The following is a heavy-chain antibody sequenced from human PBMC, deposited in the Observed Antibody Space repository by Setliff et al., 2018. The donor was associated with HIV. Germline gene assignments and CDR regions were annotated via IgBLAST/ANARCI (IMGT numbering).Heavy chain of an antibody. CDR2: IHYNDGKT. D-gene: IGHD4-4*01. CDR3: ARSVMTTTNYFDY. V-gene: IGHV4-39*07. J-gene: IGHJ4*02. CDR1: GDSITNSMHY. Sequence: SETLSLTCTVSGDSITNSMHYWSWIRQPPGKGLEFIGSIHYNDGKTYYNAALRSRVTISVDTSKNQFSLKLTYVTAADTAVFYCARSVMTTTNYFDYWGPGTLVTVSS.